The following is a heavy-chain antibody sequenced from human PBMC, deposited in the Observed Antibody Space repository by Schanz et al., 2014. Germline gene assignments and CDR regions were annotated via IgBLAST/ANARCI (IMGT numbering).Heavy chain of an antibody. V-gene: IGHV3-23*04. D-gene: IGHD2-2*01. Sequence: VQLVESGGGVVQPGKSLRLSCAASGFTFGDYAMTWVRQAPGKGLEWVSAINTGVNTYYADSVRGRFTMSRDNSKNTLYLQMKSLRAEDTAVYYCARVKYCTITRCYRTETEGIYYMDVWGKGTTVTVSS. CDR3: ARVKYCTITRCYRTETEGIYYMDV. CDR2: INTGVNT. J-gene: IGHJ6*03. CDR1: GFTFGDYA.